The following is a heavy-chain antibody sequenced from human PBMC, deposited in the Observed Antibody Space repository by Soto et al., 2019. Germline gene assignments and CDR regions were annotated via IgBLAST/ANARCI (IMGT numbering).Heavy chain of an antibody. D-gene: IGHD3-3*01. CDR3: ARVKAPLRFLEWPPGLMDV. V-gene: IGHV3-53*01. J-gene: IGHJ6*02. Sequence: GSLRLSCAASGFTVSSNYMSWVRQAPGKGLEWVSVIYSGGSTYYADSVKGRFTISRDNSKNTLYLQMNSLRAEDTAVYYCARVKAPLRFLEWPPGLMDVWGQGTTVTVSS. CDR2: IYSGGST. CDR1: GFTVSSNY.